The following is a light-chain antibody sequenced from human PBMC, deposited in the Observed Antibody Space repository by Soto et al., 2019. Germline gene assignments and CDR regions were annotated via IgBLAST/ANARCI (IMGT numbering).Light chain of an antibody. V-gene: IGKV1-5*03. CDR3: QQYNSYPWT. Sequence: DIQMTQSPSTLSASVGDRVTITCRASQSISSWLAWYHQKPGKAPKLLIYKASSVESGVPSRFSGSGSGTEFTLTISSRQPDDFATYYCQQYNSYPWTFGQGTKVELK. CDR1: QSISSW. CDR2: KAS. J-gene: IGKJ1*01.